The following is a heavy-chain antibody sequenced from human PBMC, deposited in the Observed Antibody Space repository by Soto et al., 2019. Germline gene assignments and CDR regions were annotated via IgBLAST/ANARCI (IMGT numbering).Heavy chain of an antibody. J-gene: IGHJ4*02. D-gene: IGHD2-15*01. CDR2: INSDGSST. V-gene: IGHV3-74*01. Sequence: EVQLVEAGGGLVQPGGSLRLSCAASGFTFSSYWMHWVRQAPGTGLVWVSRINSDGSSTSYADSVKGRFTISRDNAKNQQYLQMNSLRSEDTAVYYCVITSLVVAAATREDYWGQGTLVTVSS. CDR3: VITSLVVAAATREDY. CDR1: GFTFSSYW.